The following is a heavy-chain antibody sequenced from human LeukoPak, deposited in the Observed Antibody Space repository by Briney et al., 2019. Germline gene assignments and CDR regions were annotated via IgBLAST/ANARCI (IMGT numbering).Heavy chain of an antibody. V-gene: IGHV4-61*01. CDR2: IYYSGST. J-gene: IGHJ4*02. D-gene: IGHD1-7*01. CDR3: ARGSRELYYFDY. CDR1: GDSISSSSYY. Sequence: PSETLSLTCTVSGDSISSSSYYWSWIRQPPGKGLEWIGYIYYSGSTKYNPSLKSRVTISVDASKTQFSLKLNSVTAADTAVYYCARGSRELYYFDYWGQGTLVTVSS.